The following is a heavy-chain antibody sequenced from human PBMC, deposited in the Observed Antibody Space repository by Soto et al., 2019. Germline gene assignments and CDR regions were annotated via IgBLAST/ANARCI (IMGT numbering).Heavy chain of an antibody. CDR1: GGSFSGYY. D-gene: IGHD7-27*01. V-gene: IGHV4-34*01. CDR3: ARGWGRIFDY. CDR2: INHSGST. Sequence: QVQLQQWGAGLLKPSATLSLTCAVYGGSFSGYYWSWIRQPPGKGLEWIGEINHSGSTNYNPSLNSRVTISADTSKNQFSLKLSSVTAADTAVYFCARGWGRIFDYWGQGTLVTVSS. J-gene: IGHJ4*02.